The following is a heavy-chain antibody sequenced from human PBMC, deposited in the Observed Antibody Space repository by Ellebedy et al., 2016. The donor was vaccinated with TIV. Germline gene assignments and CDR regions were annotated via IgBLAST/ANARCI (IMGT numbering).Heavy chain of an antibody. CDR3: ARIVGATDY. CDR2: IYYSGST. J-gene: IGHJ4*02. CDR1: GGSISSSSYY. D-gene: IGHD1-26*01. Sequence: SETLSLTXTVSGGSISSSSYYWGWIRQPPGKGLEWFGSIYYSGSTYYNPSLKSQVTISVDTSKNQFSLKLSSVTAADTAVYYCARIVGATDYWGQGTLVTVSS. V-gene: IGHV4-39*01.